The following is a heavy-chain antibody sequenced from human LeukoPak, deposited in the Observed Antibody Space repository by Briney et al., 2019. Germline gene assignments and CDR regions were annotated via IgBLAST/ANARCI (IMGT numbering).Heavy chain of an antibody. CDR2: INPDGRDT. J-gene: IGHJ1*01. V-gene: IGHV3-7*01. CDR3: TSWGDTTAEYFQR. CDR1: GFTFNRCW. Sequence: GGSLRLSCVVSGFTFNRCWMNWVRQAPGKGLEWVAHINPDGRDTYYVDSVKGRFTISRDNAQNSMYLQMNSLKVEDTAVYYCTSWGDTTAEYFQRWGQGTLVTVSS. D-gene: IGHD2-21*02.